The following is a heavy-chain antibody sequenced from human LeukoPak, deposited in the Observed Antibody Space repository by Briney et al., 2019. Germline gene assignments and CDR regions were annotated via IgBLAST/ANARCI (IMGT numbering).Heavy chain of an antibody. CDR2: ISGSGGTT. D-gene: IGHD6-19*01. V-gene: IGHV3-23*01. CDR1: GFTFSSYA. CDR3: AKDPGYTSGWYNDY. J-gene: IGHJ4*02. Sequence: PGASLRLSCAASGFTFSSYAMSWVRQAPGKGLEWVSAISGSGGTTYYADSVKGRFTISRDNSKKTLYLQMNSLRVEDTAVYYCAKDPGYTSGWYNDYWGQGTLVTVSS.